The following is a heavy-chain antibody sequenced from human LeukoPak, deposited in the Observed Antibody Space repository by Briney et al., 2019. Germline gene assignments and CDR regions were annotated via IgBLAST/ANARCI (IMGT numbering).Heavy chain of an antibody. D-gene: IGHD2-2*03. CDR3: ARVDDLDAFDT. J-gene: IGHJ3*02. CDR1: GFTFSDYW. Sequence: QPGGSLRLSCAASGFTFSDYWIHWVRQAPGKGLAWVSRINTDGSITNYADSVKGRFTISRDNAKNTLYLQMSSLRAEDTAVYYCARVDDLDAFDTWGQGTMVTVSS. CDR2: INTDGSIT. V-gene: IGHV3-74*01.